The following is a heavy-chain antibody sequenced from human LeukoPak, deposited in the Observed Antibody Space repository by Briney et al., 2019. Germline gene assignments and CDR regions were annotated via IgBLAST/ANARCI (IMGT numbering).Heavy chain of an antibody. CDR3: AREKYDSSGYYSLCFDY. CDR1: GGTFSSYA. J-gene: IGHJ4*02. CDR2: IIPIFGTA. V-gene: IGHV1-69*05. Sequence: SVKVSCKASGGTFSSYAISWVRQAPGQGLEWMGGIIPIFGTANYAQKFQGRVTITTDESTSTAYMVLSSLRSEDTAVYYCAREKYDSSGYYSLCFDYWGQGTLVTVSS. D-gene: IGHD3-22*01.